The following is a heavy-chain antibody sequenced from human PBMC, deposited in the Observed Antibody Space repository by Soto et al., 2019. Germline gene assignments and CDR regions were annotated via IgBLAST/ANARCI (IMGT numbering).Heavy chain of an antibody. V-gene: IGHV4-4*07. D-gene: IGHD5-12*01. Sequence: SXVRQPAGKGLEWIGRIFSSGSTSFNPSLESRVAMSVDTSKNHFSLNLSSVTAADMAVYYCARDGSYSAYNFAHGIQLWSFDFWGQGALVTVSS. CDR2: IFSSGST. J-gene: IGHJ4*02. CDR3: ARDGSYSAYNFAHGIQLWSFDF.